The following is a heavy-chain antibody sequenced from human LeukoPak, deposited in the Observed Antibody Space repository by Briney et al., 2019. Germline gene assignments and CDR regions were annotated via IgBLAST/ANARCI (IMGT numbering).Heavy chain of an antibody. Sequence: ASVKVSCEASGYTFTGYFIHWVRQAPGQGLEWMGWISPDNGGTSYAQKFQGRVTMTRDTSISAAYMELSRLRSDDTAVYYCARDQGGYSGFDYDCWGQGTLVTVSS. CDR1: GYTFTGYF. J-gene: IGHJ4*02. CDR2: ISPDNGGT. D-gene: IGHD5-12*01. CDR3: ARDQGGYSGFDYDC. V-gene: IGHV1-2*02.